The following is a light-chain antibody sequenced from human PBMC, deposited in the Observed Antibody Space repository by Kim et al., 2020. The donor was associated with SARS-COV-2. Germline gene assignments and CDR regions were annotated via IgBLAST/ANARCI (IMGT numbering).Light chain of an antibody. Sequence: VSQGQTASITCSGDKLGDKYACWYQQKPGQSPVLVIYQHNKRPSGIPERFSGSNSGNTATLTISGTQAMDEADYYCQAWDSSTVVFGGGTQLTVL. CDR1: KLGDKY. V-gene: IGLV3-1*01. CDR3: QAWDSSTVV. J-gene: IGLJ2*01. CDR2: QHN.